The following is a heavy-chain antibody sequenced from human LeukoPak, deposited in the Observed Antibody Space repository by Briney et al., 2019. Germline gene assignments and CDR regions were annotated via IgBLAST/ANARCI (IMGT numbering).Heavy chain of an antibody. V-gene: IGHV1-46*01. CDR2: INPSGGTT. CDR3: ARGSKDYDYVWGSYRFDY. CDR1: GYTFTSYH. Sequence: GASVKVSCKASGYTFTSYHMHWVRQAPGQGLEWMGIINPSGGTTNYAQKLQGRVTMTTDTSTSTAYMELRSLRSDDTAVYYCARGSKDYDYVWGSYRFDYWGQGTLVTVSS. D-gene: IGHD3-16*02. J-gene: IGHJ4*02.